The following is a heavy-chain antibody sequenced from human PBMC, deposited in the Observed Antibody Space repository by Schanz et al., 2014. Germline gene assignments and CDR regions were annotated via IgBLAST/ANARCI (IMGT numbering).Heavy chain of an antibody. J-gene: IGHJ3*01. V-gene: IGHV3-53*01. CDR1: GFTVSSNY. CDR3: ARDEGRDGYNLAFDV. CDR2: VYMSAAST. Sequence: EVQLVESGGGLIQPGGSLRLSCAVSGFTVSSNYMSWVRQAPGKGLEWVSTVYMSAASTRYADSVKGRFIISRDSSKNTLFLQMNILRPEDTALYFCARDEGRDGYNLAFDVWGQGTLVTVSS. D-gene: IGHD5-12*01.